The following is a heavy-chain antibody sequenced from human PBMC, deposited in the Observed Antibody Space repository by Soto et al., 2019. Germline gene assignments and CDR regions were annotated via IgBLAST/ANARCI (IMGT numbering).Heavy chain of an antibody. J-gene: IGHJ3*02. D-gene: IGHD3-22*01. CDR3: ARSKYYYDSSGPSDAFDI. CDR2: IDWDDDK. CDR1: GFSLSTSGMV. Sequence: SGPTLVNPTQTLTLTCTFSGFSLSTSGMVVSWIRQPPGKALEWLALIDWDDDKYYSTSLKTRLTISKDTSKNQVVLTMTNMDPVDTATYYCARSKYYYDSSGPSDAFDIWGQGTMVTVSS. V-gene: IGHV2-70*01.